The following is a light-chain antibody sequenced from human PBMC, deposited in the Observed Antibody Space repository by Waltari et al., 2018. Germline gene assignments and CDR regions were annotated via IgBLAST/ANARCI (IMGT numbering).Light chain of an antibody. Sequence: DFQMTQSPSSLSASVGDRVTITCRASQNINTYLNWYQQKPGKAPNLLIYAASTLQNGVPLRFSGSGSGTDFTRTISSLQPEDFATYYCQQSYSTPRTFGQGTRVEIK. V-gene: IGKV1-39*01. CDR2: AAS. CDR3: QQSYSTPRT. J-gene: IGKJ1*01. CDR1: QNINTY.